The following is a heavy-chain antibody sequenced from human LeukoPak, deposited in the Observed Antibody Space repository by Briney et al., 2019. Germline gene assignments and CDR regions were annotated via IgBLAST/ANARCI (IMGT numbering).Heavy chain of an antibody. V-gene: IGHV4-31*03. CDR3: AREASRFSSTSYRDWFDP. J-gene: IGHJ5*02. D-gene: IGHD2-2*01. CDR1: GGSLSSCY. CDR2: IYYSGST. Sequence: SETLSLTCSVSGGSLSSCYWSWIRQHPGKGLEWIGYIYYSGSTYYNPSLKSRVTISVDTSKNQFSLKLSSVTAADTAVYYCAREASRFSSTSYRDWFDPWGQGTLVTVSS.